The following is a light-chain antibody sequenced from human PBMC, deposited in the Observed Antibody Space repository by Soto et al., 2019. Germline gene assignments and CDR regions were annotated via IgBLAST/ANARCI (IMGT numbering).Light chain of an antibody. CDR2: DDS. V-gene: IGKV1-5*01. Sequence: DIQMTQSPSTLSASVGAIVTITCRASQSISSWWAWYQQKPGKAPKLLIYDDSSLEHGVPSSFRGSGSGTEFTLTISSLQPEDFGTYYCQQYNSYPGTFGQGTKLEIK. J-gene: IGKJ2*02. CDR3: QQYNSYPGT. CDR1: QSISSW.